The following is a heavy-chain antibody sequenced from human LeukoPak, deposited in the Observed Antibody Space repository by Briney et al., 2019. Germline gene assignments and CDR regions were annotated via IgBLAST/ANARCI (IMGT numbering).Heavy chain of an antibody. CDR1: GFTFNNHP. CDR3: AKGSQWLVLSFFDS. CDR2: ISGSGGSI. Sequence: GGSLRLSCAASGFTFNNHPINWVRQAPGKGLEWVSVISGSGGSIHYADSVKGRFTIPRDNSKNTLYLQMNSLRVEDTAIYYCAKGSQWLVLSFFDSWGLGTLVTVSS. V-gene: IGHV3-23*01. J-gene: IGHJ4*02. D-gene: IGHD6-19*01.